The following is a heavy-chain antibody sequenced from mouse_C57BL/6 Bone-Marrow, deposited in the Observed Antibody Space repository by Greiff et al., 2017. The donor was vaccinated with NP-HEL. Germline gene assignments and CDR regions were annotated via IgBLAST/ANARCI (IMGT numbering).Heavy chain of an antibody. CDR1: GYAFSSSW. Sequence: VQLQQSGPELVKPGASVKISCKASGYAFSSSWMNWVKQRPGQGLEWIGEIDPSDSYTNYNQKFKGKSTLTVDKSSSTAYMQLSSLTSEGSAVYYCARRYYYGSSYGGFAYWGQGTLVTVSA. CDR2: IDPSDSYT. J-gene: IGHJ3*01. CDR3: ARRYYYGSSYGGFAY. D-gene: IGHD1-1*01. V-gene: IGHV1-69*01.